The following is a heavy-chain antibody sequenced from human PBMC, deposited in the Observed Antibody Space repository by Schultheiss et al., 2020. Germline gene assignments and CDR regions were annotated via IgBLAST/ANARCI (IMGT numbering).Heavy chain of an antibody. CDR2: IYYSGST. V-gene: IGHV4-59*08. CDR3: ARHYCSTSTCYFDY. CDR1: GGSISSYY. Sequence: SETLSLTCTVSGGSISSYYWSWIRQPPGKGLEWIGYIYYSGSTNYNPSLKSRVTISVDASKNQFSLKVSSVTAADTAVYYCARHYCSTSTCYFDYWGQGTLVTVSS. J-gene: IGHJ4*02. D-gene: IGHD2-2*01.